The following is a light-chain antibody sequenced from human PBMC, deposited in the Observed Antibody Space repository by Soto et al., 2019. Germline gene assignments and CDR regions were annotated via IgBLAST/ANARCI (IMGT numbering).Light chain of an antibody. J-gene: IGKJ3*01. V-gene: IGKV1-33*01. Sequence: DLQMTQSPSSLSASVGDRVTITCQASQDISNYLNWYHKKLGKAPKLLIYDASILETGVTSRFSESVSWTDFTFTISSLQPEDVDTYYCQQYDDLPFTFGPGTKVDVK. CDR1: QDISNY. CDR3: QQYDDLPFT. CDR2: DAS.